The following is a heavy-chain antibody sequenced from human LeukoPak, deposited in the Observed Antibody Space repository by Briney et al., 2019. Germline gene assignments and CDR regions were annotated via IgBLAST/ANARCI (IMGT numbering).Heavy chain of an antibody. CDR2: IYTSGST. CDR1: GGSISSGSYY. Sequence: SETLSLTCTVSGGSISSGSYYWSWIRQPAGKGLEWIGRIYTSGSTNYNPSLKSRVTISVDTSKNQFSLKLSSVTAADTAVYYCAVGATMNWFDPWGQGTLVTVSS. CDR3: AVGATMNWFDP. V-gene: IGHV4-61*02. D-gene: IGHD1-26*01. J-gene: IGHJ5*02.